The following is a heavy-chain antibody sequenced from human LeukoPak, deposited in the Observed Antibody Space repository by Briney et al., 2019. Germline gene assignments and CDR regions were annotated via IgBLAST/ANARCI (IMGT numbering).Heavy chain of an antibody. CDR2: IYSGGST. CDR3: ARGPFDY. V-gene: IGHV3-66*02. CDR1: GFTLSSNY. J-gene: IGHJ4*02. Sequence: PGGSLRLSCAASGFTLSSNYMSWVRQAPGKGLEWVSVIYSGGSTYYADSVKGRFTISRDNSKNTLYLQMNSLRAEDTAVYYCARGPFDYWGQGTLVTVSS.